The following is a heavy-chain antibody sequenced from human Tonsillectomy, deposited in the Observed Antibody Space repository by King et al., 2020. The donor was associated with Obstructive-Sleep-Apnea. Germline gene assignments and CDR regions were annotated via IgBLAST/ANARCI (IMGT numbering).Heavy chain of an antibody. V-gene: IGHV4-39*07. CDR2: IYYTGTT. J-gene: IGHJ4*02. D-gene: IGHD1-20*01. Sequence: QLQLQESGPGLVRPSETLSLTCNVSGASISSTSFYWGWVRQPSGNGLEWIGSIYYTGTTYYNPSLKSRVTISVDTSKNQFSLNMTSVTAADTAVYYCARIRSNWYYFDYWGRERWSPS. CDR1: GASISSTSFY. CDR3: ARIRSNWYYFDY.